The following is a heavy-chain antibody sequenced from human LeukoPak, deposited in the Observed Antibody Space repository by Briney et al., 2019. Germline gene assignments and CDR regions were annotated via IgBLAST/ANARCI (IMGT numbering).Heavy chain of an antibody. CDR2: INHSGST. CDR1: GGTFSAYN. V-gene: IGHV4-34*01. CDR3: VRVGGGYDFWSGGRHIWFDP. Sequence: PSETLCLTCADSGGTFSAYNWSWIRQPPGKGLEWIGEINHSGSTNYNPSPKSRVTISIDTSKNHFSLKLSSVTAAHTAVYYCVRVGGGYDFWSGGRHIWFDPWGQGTLVTVSS. D-gene: IGHD3-3*01. J-gene: IGHJ5*02.